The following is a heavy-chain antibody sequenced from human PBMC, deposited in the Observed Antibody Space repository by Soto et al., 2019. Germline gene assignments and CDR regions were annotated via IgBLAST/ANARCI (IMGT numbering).Heavy chain of an antibody. Sequence: QVQLVQSGAEVKKPGASVKVSCKASGYTFTSYDISWVRQAPGQGLERLGWMSHSNGNTNYAQKLQGRVTMTTDTPTSTANMELRSLRPDDTAVYFCAIDRNWVDPWGQGTLVTVS. CDR2: MSHSNGNT. CDR1: GYTFTSYD. CDR3: AIDRNWVDP. J-gene: IGHJ5*02. V-gene: IGHV1-18*01.